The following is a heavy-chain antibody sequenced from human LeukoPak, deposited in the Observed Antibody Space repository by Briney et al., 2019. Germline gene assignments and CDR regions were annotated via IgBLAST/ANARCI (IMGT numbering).Heavy chain of an antibody. J-gene: IGHJ4*02. CDR3: ARDTSYGDYFDY. Sequence: SETLSLTCTVSGGSISSYYWSWIRQPAGKGLEWIGRIYTSGSTNYNPSLKSRVTMSVDTSKNQFYLKLSSVTAADTAVYYCARDTSYGDYFDYWGQGTLVTVSS. V-gene: IGHV4-4*07. D-gene: IGHD4-17*01. CDR2: IYTSGST. CDR1: GGSISSYY.